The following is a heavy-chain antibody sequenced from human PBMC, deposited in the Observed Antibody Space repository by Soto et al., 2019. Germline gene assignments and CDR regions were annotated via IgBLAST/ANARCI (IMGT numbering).Heavy chain of an antibody. J-gene: IGHJ4*02. CDR2: ISSSSSYI. Sequence: GGSLRLSCAASGFTFSSYSMNWVRQAPGKGLEWVSSISSSSSYIYYADSVKGRFTISRDNAKNTLYLQMNSLRAEDTAVYYCAKENSIGGTTGYYGDYVDYWGQGTLVTVSS. D-gene: IGHD2-15*01. V-gene: IGHV3-21*04. CDR3: AKENSIGGTTGYYGDYVDY. CDR1: GFTFSSYS.